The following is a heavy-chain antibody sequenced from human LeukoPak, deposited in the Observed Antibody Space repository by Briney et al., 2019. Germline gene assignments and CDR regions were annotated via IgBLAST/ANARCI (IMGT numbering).Heavy chain of an antibody. J-gene: IGHJ5*02. CDR2: IYYSGST. Sequence: SETLSLTCTVSGGSISSSSYYWGWIRQPPGKGLEWIGSIYYSGSTNYNPSLKSRVTISVDTSKNQFSLKLSSVTAADTAVYYCARESGSYLWRSWLNPWGQGTLVTVSS. V-gene: IGHV4-39*07. D-gene: IGHD3-16*01. CDR3: ARESGSYLWRSWLNP. CDR1: GGSISSSSYY.